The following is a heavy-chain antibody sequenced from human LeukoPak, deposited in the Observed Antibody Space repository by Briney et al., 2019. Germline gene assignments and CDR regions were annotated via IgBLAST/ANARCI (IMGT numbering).Heavy chain of an antibody. V-gene: IGHV3-23*01. Sequence: GGSLRLSCAASGFTFSSYAMSWVRQAPGKGLEWVSAISGSGGSTYYADSVKGRFTISRDNSKNTLYLQMNSLRAEDTAVYYCAKDDYSSGYYSQNYWGQGTLVTVS. CDR1: GFTFSSYA. J-gene: IGHJ4*02. CDR2: ISGSGGST. CDR3: AKDDYSSGYYSQNY. D-gene: IGHD3-22*01.